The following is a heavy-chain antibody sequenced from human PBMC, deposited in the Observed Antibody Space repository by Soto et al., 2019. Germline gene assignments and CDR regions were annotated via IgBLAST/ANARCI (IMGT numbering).Heavy chain of an antibody. Sequence: GASVKVSCKASGYTFTGYYMHWVRQAPGQGLEWMGWINPNSGGTNYAQKFQGWVTMTRDTSISTAYMELSRLRSDDTAVYYCATGITGTTGSSSWLHAFDIWGQGTMVTVSS. D-gene: IGHD1-7*01. CDR1: GYTFTGYY. CDR2: INPNSGGT. J-gene: IGHJ3*02. V-gene: IGHV1-2*04. CDR3: ATGITGTTGSSSWLHAFDI.